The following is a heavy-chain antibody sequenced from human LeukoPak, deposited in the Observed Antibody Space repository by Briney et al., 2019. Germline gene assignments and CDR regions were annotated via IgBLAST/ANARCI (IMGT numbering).Heavy chain of an antibody. CDR3: TRPSYDSSVSGVVY. Sequence: PGGSLRLSCATSGFTFSGSAIHWVRQASGKGLEWVGRIRSKANSYATTDVASVKGGFTISRDDSKNTAYLEMSSLKTEDTAVYYCTRPSYDSSVSGVVYWGQGTLVTVSS. V-gene: IGHV3-73*01. J-gene: IGHJ4*02. CDR2: IRSKANSYAT. D-gene: IGHD3-22*01. CDR1: GFTFSGSA.